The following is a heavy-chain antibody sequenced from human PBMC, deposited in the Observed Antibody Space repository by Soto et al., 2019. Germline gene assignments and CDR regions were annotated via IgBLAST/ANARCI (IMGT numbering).Heavy chain of an antibody. CDR3: ARDFGYCSSTSGYSPGWFDP. J-gene: IGHJ5*02. D-gene: IGHD2-2*02. CDR2: IIPIFGTA. V-gene: IGHV1-69*06. CDR1: GGTFSSYA. Sequence: SVKVSCKASGGTFSSYAISWVRQAPGQGLEWMGGIIPIFGTANYAQKFQGRVTITADKSTSTAYMELSSLRSEDTAVYYCARDFGYCSSTSGYSPGWFDPCGQGTLVTVSS.